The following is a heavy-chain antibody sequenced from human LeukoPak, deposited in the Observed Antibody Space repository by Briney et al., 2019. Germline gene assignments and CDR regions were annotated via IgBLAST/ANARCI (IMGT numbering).Heavy chain of an antibody. CDR1: GFTFSSYS. CDR3: ARLWGYYYGSGSYGWFDP. Sequence: GGSLRLSCAASGFTFSSYSMNWVRQAPGKGLEWVSSISSSSSYIYYADSVKGRFTISRDNAKNSLYLQMNSLRAEDTAVYYCARLWGYYYGSGSYGWFDPWGQGTLVTVSS. D-gene: IGHD3-10*01. CDR2: ISSSSSYI. V-gene: IGHV3-21*01. J-gene: IGHJ5*02.